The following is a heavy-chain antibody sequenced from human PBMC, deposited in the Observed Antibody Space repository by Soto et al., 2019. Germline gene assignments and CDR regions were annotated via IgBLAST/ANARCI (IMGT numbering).Heavy chain of an antibody. CDR1: GGSISSSSYY. D-gene: IGHD5-18*01. CDR2: IYYSGST. CDR3: ARSQHLDTLMVTLPFDF. V-gene: IGHV4-39*07. Sequence: PSETLSLTCTVSGGSISSSSYYWGWIRQPPGKGLEWIGSIYYSGSTYYNPSLKSRVTISVDRSKNQFSLILSSVTAADTAVYYCARSQHLDTLMVTLPFDFWGHGTLVTVSS. J-gene: IGHJ4*01.